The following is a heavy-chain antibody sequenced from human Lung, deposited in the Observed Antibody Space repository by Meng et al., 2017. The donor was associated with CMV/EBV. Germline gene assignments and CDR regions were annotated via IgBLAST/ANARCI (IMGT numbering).Heavy chain of an antibody. Sequence: GESLKISCKGSGYSFTSYWIGWVRQTPGKGLEWMGIIYPGDSDTRYSPSFQGQVTISADKSISTAYLQGSSLKAADTAMYYCARTVKYYYDSSGPDPWGQGTLVTVSS. CDR1: GYSFTSYW. V-gene: IGHV5-51*01. D-gene: IGHD3-22*01. CDR3: ARTVKYYYDSSGPDP. CDR2: IYPGDSDT. J-gene: IGHJ5*02.